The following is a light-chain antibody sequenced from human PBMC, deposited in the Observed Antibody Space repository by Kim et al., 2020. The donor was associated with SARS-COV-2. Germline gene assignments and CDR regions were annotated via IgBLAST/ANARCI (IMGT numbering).Light chain of an antibody. CDR3: CSYAGSPSYV. Sequence: QSALTQPRSVSGSTGQSVTISCTGTSSDVGGYNYVSWYQQHPGKAPKLMIYDVSKRPSGVPDRFSGSKSGNTASLTISGLQAEDEADYYCCSYAGSPSYVVGTGTKVTVL. V-gene: IGLV2-11*01. CDR2: DVS. CDR1: SSDVGGYNY. J-gene: IGLJ1*01.